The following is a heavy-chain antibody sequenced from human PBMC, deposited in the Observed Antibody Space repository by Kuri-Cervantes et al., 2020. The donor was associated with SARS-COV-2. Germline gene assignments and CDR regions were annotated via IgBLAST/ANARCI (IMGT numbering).Heavy chain of an antibody. V-gene: IGHV4-39*07. CDR3: ARAKSIAAAGMRYFDY. CDR1: GGSISSSSYY. J-gene: IGHJ4*02. D-gene: IGHD6-13*01. CDR2: IYYSGST. Sequence: GSLRLSCTVSGGSISSSSYYWGWIRQPPGKGLEWIGSIYYSGSTYYNPSLKSRVTISVDTSKNQFSLKLSSVTAADTAVYYCARAKSIAAAGMRYFDYWGQGTLVTVSS.